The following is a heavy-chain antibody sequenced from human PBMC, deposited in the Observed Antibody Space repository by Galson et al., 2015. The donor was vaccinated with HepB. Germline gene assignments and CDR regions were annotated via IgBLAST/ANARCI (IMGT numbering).Heavy chain of an antibody. D-gene: IGHD2-2*01. V-gene: IGHV3-7*01. CDR3: AATPLYCFSTSCYDY. Sequence: SLRLSCAASGFTFSSYWMSWVRQAPGKGLQWVANKKQDGSEKYYVDSVKGRFTISRDNAKNSLYLQMNSLRAEDTAVYYCAATPLYCFSTSCYDYWGQGTLVTVSS. CDR2: KKQDGSEK. CDR1: GFTFSSYW. J-gene: IGHJ4*02.